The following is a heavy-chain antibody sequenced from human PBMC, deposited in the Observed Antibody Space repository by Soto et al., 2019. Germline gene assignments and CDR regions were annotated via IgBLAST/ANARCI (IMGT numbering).Heavy chain of an antibody. J-gene: IGHJ5*02. V-gene: IGHV4-31*03. CDR2: IYYSGST. CDR3: ARELSSSSGYYYPTEVDP. CDR1: GGSISSGGYY. Sequence: QVQLQESGPGLVKPSQTLSLTCTVSGGSISSGGYYWSWIRQHPGKGLEWIGYIYYSGSTYYNPSLKSRVTISVDTSKNQFSLKLSAVTAADTAVYYCARELSSSSGYYYPTEVDPWGQGTLVTVSS. D-gene: IGHD3-22*01.